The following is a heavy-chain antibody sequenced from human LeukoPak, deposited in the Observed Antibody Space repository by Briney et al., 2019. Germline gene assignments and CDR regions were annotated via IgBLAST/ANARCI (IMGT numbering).Heavy chain of an antibody. CDR2: IIPILGIA. V-gene: IGHV1-69*02. D-gene: IGHD3-22*01. Sequence: SVKVSCKASGGTFSSYTISWVRQAPGQGLEWMGRIIPILGIANYAQKFQGRVTITADKSTSTAYMELSSLRSEDTAVYYCARALTDDSSGQDWYFDLWGRGTLVTVSS. J-gene: IGHJ2*01. CDR3: ARALTDDSSGQDWYFDL. CDR1: GGTFSSYT.